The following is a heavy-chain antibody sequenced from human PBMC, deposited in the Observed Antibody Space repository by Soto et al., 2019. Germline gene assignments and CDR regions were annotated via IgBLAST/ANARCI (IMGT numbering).Heavy chain of an antibody. J-gene: IGHJ6*02. V-gene: IGHV4-4*02. CDR3: ARVSGSYYYGMDV. Sequence: SETLSLTCAVSGGSLSSSNCWSWVRQPPGKGLEWIGEIYHSGSTNFNPSLKSRVTISVDKSKNQFSLKLNSVTAADTAVYYCARVSGSYYYGMDVWGQGTTVNVSS. CDR2: IYHSGST. CDR1: GGSLSSSNC.